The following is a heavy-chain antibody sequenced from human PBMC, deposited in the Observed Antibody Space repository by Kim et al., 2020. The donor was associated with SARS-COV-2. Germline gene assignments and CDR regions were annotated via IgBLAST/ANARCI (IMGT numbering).Heavy chain of an antibody. CDR2: IKSKTDGGTT. Sequence: GGSLRLSCAASGFTFSNAWMSWVRQAPGKGLEWVGRIKSKTDGGTTDYAAPVKGRFTISRDDSKNTLYLQMNSLKTEDTAVYYCTTDYYDSSGDYFDYWGQGTLVTVSS. CDR3: TTDYYDSSGDYFDY. J-gene: IGHJ4*02. V-gene: IGHV3-15*01. D-gene: IGHD3-22*01. CDR1: GFTFSNAW.